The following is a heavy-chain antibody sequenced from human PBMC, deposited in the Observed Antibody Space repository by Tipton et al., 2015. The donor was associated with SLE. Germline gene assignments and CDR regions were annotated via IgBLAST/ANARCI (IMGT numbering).Heavy chain of an antibody. CDR3: ARRPYRSSPPDAFDI. V-gene: IGHV3-7*01. CDR2: IKQDGSEK. Sequence: SLRLSCAASGFTFSSYWMSWVRQAPGKGLEWVANIKQDGSEKYYVDSVKGRFTISRDNAKNSLYLQMNSLRAEDPAVYYCARRPYRSSPPDAFDIWGQGTMATVSS. J-gene: IGHJ3*02. CDR1: GFTFSSYW. D-gene: IGHD6-6*01.